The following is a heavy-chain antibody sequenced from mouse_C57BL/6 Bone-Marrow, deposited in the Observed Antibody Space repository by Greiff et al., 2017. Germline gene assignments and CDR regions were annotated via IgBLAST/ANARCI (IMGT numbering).Heavy chain of an antibody. CDR2: ISDGGSYT. V-gene: IGHV5-4*01. Sequence: EVQGVESGGGLVKPGGSLKLSCAASGFTFSSYAMSWVRQTPEKRLEWVATISDGGSYTYYPDNVKGRFTISRDNAKNNLYLQMSHLKSEDTAMYYCARDREGLYWGQGTLVTVSA. J-gene: IGHJ3*01. CDR3: ARDREGLY. D-gene: IGHD3-1*01. CDR1: GFTFSSYA.